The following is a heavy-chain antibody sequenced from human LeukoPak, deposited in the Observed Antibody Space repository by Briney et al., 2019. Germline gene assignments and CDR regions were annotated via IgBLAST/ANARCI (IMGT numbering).Heavy chain of an antibody. CDR3: ARGPSHTPRLGYYDSSGPYDY. CDR2: ISSSGSTI. D-gene: IGHD3-22*01. CDR1: GFTFSSYE. V-gene: IGHV3-48*03. J-gene: IGHJ4*02. Sequence: GGSLRLSCAASGFTFSSYEMNWVRQAPGKGLEWVSYISSSGSTIYYADSVKGRFTISRDNAKNSLYLQMNSLRAEDTAVYYCARGPSHTPRLGYYDSSGPYDYWGQGTLVTVSS.